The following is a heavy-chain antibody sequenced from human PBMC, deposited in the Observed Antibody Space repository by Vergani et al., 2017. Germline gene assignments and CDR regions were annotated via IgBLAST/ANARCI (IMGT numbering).Heavy chain of an antibody. V-gene: IGHV4-59*12. CDR2: IYYSGST. D-gene: IGHD3-22*01. Sequence: QVQLQESGPGLVKPSETLSLTCTVSGGSISSYYWSWIRQPPGKGLEWIGYIYYSGSTNYNPSLKSRVTISVDKSKNQFSLKLSSVTAADTAVYYCAREXAYYDSFNYYGMDVWGQGTTVTVSS. CDR3: AREXAYYDSFNYYGMDV. J-gene: IGHJ6*02. CDR1: GGSISSYY.